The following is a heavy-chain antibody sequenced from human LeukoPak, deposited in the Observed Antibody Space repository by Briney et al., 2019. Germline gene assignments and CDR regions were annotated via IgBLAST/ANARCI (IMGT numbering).Heavy chain of an antibody. D-gene: IGHD3-22*01. J-gene: IGHJ4*02. CDR3: ARDLVFITYYYDSSGYYSDY. V-gene: IGHV4-39*07. Sequence: SETLSLTCTVSGGSISSSNYYWGWIRQPPGKGLEWIGSIYYSGSTYYNPSLKSRVTISVDTSKNQFSLKLSSETAADTAVYYCARDLVFITYYYDSSGYYSDYWGQGTLVTVSS. CDR1: GGSISSSNYY. CDR2: IYYSGST.